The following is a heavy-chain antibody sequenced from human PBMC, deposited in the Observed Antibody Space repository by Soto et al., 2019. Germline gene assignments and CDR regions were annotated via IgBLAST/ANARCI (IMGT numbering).Heavy chain of an antibody. CDR1: GYTFNLYG. CDR3: ARILQTSRALGH. CDR2: ISGYNGNA. J-gene: IGHJ4*02. D-gene: IGHD3-9*01. V-gene: IGHV1-18*04. Sequence: QVQLVQSAGEVRKPGASVKVSCKTSGYTFNLYGMTWLRQAPGQGLEWMGWISGYNGNATYEQKFKGRVVLTIDTSTTTAHMELGSLTSDDTAVYYCARILQTSRALGHWGQGTLFTVSS.